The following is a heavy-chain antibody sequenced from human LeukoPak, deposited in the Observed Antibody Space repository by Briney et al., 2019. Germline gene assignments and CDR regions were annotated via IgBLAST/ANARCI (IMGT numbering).Heavy chain of an antibody. CDR3: AQKGGTDH. J-gene: IGHJ4*02. V-gene: IGHV3-48*01. Sequence: GGSLRLSCVASGFIFSRFGMNWVRQAPGKGLEWISHISSTSGDVYYVDSVKGRFTISRGNAKNSLYLQMSSLRVEDTAIYYCAQKGGTDHWGQGTLVTVSS. CDR2: ISSTSGDV. D-gene: IGHD2-15*01. CDR1: GFIFSRFG.